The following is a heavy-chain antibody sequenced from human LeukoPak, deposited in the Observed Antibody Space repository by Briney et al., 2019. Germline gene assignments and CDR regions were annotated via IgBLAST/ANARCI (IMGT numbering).Heavy chain of an antibody. CDR2: IYPGDSDT. J-gene: IGHJ4*02. Sequence: GESLKISCKGSGYSFTSYWIGWVRQMPGKGLEWMGIIYPGDSDTRYSPSFQGQVTISADKSISTVYLQWSSLKASDTAMYYCAKRAYYYDSSGYPYYFDYWGQGTLVTVSS. CDR3: AKRAYYYDSSGYPYYFDY. CDR1: GYSFTSYW. V-gene: IGHV5-51*01. D-gene: IGHD3-22*01.